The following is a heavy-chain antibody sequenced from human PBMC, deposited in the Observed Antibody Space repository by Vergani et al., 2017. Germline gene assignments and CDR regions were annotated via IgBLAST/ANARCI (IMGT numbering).Heavy chain of an antibody. J-gene: IGHJ4*02. D-gene: IGHD3-16*01. V-gene: IGHV3-30*02. Sequence: QVQILQSGGGVVQPGGSLRLSCTLSGFTLNTYGIHWVRQAPGKGLEWVSFIRYDGSSEYYGDSVKGRFTISRDKSQNTVNLQMNSLKTEDTAVYYCTTRYYDYVWGSQLADYWGQGTLVTVSS. CDR2: IRYDGSSE. CDR3: TTRYYDYVWGSQLADY. CDR1: GFTLNTYG.